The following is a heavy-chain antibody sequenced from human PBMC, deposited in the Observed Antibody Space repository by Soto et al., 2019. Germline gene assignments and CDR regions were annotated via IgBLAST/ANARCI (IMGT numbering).Heavy chain of an antibody. CDR3: ARALLSHSYDSVGYDSYFHAMDV. CDR1: GGTFSSLD. D-gene: IGHD3-22*01. J-gene: IGHJ6*02. V-gene: IGHV1-69*06. Sequence: QVQLVQSGAEVKKPGSSVKVSCKASGGTFSSLDINWVRQAPGQGLEWMGGIIPISETTNYAQIFQGRVSIVADISTSTAYMELIRLRSEDTAVYYCARALLSHSYDSVGYDSYFHAMDVWGQGTPVTVSS. CDR2: IIPISETT.